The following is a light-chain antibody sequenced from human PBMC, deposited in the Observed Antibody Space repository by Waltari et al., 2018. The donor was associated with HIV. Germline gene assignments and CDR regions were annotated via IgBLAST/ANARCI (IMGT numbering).Light chain of an antibody. V-gene: IGLV2-8*01. CDR2: DVN. J-gene: IGLJ1*01. CDR1: SNDVGGYTK. CDR3: SSYAGSSSFV. Sequence: QSALTQPASASGSPGQPVTISCTGPSNDVGGYTKASWYQQHPGNPPNHLIYDVNRPPSGVPDRFSGSKSGNTASLTVSGLQAEDEADYFCSSYAGSSSFVFGTGTKVTVL.